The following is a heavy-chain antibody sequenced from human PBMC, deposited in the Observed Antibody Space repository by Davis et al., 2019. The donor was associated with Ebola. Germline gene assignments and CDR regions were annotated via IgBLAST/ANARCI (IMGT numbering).Heavy chain of an antibody. CDR3: ATIVPAARGLGFDP. D-gene: IGHD2-2*01. J-gene: IGHJ5*02. CDR1: GGSISSSSYY. CDR2: IYYSGST. Sequence: MPSETLSLTCTVSGGSISSSSYYWGWIRQPPGKGLEWIGSIYYSGSTYYNPSLKSRVTISVDTSKNQFSLKLSSVTAADTAVYYCATIVPAARGLGFDPWGQGTLVTVSS. V-gene: IGHV4-39*01.